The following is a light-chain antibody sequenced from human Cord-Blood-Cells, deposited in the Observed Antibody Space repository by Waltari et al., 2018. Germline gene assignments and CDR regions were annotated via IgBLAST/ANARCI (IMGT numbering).Light chain of an antibody. CDR3: QQYYSTPYT. CDR1: QSVLYSSNNKNY. J-gene: IGKJ2*01. CDR2: WAS. V-gene: IGKV4-1*01. Sequence: DIVMTQSPDSLAVSLGARATINCKSSQSVLYSSNNKNYLAWYQQKPGQPLKLLIYWASTRESGVPDRFSGSGSGTDFTLTISSLQAEDVAVYYCQQYYSTPYTFGQGTKLEIK.